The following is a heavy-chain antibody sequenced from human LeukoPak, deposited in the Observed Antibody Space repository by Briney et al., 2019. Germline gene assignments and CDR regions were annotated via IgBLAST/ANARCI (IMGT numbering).Heavy chain of an antibody. Sequence: ASVKVSCKASGYTFTSYGISWVRQAPGQGLEWMGWISAYNGNTNYAQKLQGRVTMTTDTSTSTAYMELRSLRSDDTAVYYCAREIMITFGGVIVPSPPDYWGQGTLVTVSS. CDR2: ISAYNGNT. D-gene: IGHD3-16*02. CDR3: AREIMITFGGVIVPSPPDY. V-gene: IGHV1-18*01. J-gene: IGHJ4*02. CDR1: GYTFTSYG.